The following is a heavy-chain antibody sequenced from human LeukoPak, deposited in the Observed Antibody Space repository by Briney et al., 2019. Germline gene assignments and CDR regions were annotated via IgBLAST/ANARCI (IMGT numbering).Heavy chain of an antibody. CDR3: ARDSVGDDSRGLDY. D-gene: IGHD3-22*01. Sequence: SQTLSLTCTVSGGSISSYYWSWIRQPPGKGLEWIGYIYYSGSTNYNPSLKSRVTISVDTSKNQFSLKLSSVTAADTAVYYCARDSVGDDSRGLDYWGQGTLVTVSS. CDR2: IYYSGST. CDR1: GGSISSYY. J-gene: IGHJ4*02. V-gene: IGHV4-59*01.